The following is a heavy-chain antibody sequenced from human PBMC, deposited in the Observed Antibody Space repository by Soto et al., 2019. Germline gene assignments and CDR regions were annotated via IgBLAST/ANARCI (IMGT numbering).Heavy chain of an antibody. V-gene: IGHV1-46*01. CDR2: INPSGGST. D-gene: IGHD2-15*01. Sequence: QVQLVQSGAEVKKPGASVKVSCKASGYTFTSYYMHWVRQAPGQGLEWMGIINPSGGSTSYAQKFQGRVTMTRDTSTSTVDMELSSLRSEDTAVYYCARSRVGYCSGGSCYSVDYYYYYGMDVWGQGTTVTVSS. CDR1: GYTFTSYY. CDR3: ARSRVGYCSGGSCYSVDYYYYYGMDV. J-gene: IGHJ6*02.